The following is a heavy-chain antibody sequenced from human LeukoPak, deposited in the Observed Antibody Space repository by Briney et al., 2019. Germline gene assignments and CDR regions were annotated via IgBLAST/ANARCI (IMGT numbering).Heavy chain of an antibody. CDR3: ARAPYGAAEDY. V-gene: IGHV1-46*01. J-gene: IGHJ4*02. CDR1: GYTFTSYY. CDR2: INPSGGST. D-gene: IGHD6-13*01. Sequence: GASVKVSCKASGYTFTSYYMHWVRQAPGQGLEWMGIINPSGGSTSYAQKFQGRVTMTRDTSTSTVYMELSSLRSEDTAVHYCARAPYGAAEDYWGQGTLVTVSS.